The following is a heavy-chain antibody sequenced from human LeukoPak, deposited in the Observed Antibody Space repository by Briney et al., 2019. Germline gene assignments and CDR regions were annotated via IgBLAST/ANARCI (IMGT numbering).Heavy chain of an antibody. CDR3: ARGASSYWSA. CDR1: GGSFSGYY. Sequence: SETLSLTCAVYGGSFSGYYWSWIRQPPGKGLEWIGEINHSGSTNYNPSLKSRVTISVDTSKNQFSLKLSSVTAADTAVYYCARGASSYWSAWGQGTMVTVSS. J-gene: IGHJ3*01. V-gene: IGHV4-34*01. D-gene: IGHD6-6*01. CDR2: INHSGST.